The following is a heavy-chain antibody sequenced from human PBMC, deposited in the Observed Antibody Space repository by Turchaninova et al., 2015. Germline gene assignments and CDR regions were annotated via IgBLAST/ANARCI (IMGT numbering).Heavy chain of an antibody. CDR2: IRSETYGATT. Sequence: GGDLVQPGRSLRLSCTTSGFTFGDYGMNWVRQAPGKGLEWVGLIRSETYGATTEYAASVKGRFTFSRDDSKSIAYLQMNSLKTEDTAVYYCTRYFHGDCGATSCEGPWFDSWGQGTLVTVSS. CDR1: GFTFGDYG. CDR3: TRYFHGDCGATSCEGPWFDS. J-gene: IGHJ5*01. V-gene: IGHV3-49*04. D-gene: IGHD2-2*01.